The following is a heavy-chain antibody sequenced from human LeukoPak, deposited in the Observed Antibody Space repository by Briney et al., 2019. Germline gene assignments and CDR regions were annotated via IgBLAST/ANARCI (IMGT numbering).Heavy chain of an antibody. CDR1: GGSISSYY. CDR3: ARHQSGSYYYYYHMDV. J-gene: IGHJ6*03. CDR2: IYTSGST. D-gene: IGHD1-26*01. Sequence: SETLSLTCTVSGGSISSYYWSWIRQPAGKGLEWIGRIYTSGSTNYNPSLKSRVTMSVDTSKNQFSLKLSSVTAADTAVYYCARHQSGSYYYYYHMDVWGKGTTVTISS. V-gene: IGHV4-4*07.